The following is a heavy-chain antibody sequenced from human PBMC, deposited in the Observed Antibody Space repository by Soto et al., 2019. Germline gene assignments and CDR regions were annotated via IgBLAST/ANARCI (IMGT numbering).Heavy chain of an antibody. Sequence: QITLKESGPTLVKPTQTLTLTCTFSGFSFTTYGVGVGWIRQAPGKAPECLALIYWDDQKTFRSSLESRLTITTDTSKDQVSLTITNIDPLDTATYYCTKKGQYHDSSACGRDCYMDVWGKGTTVTVSS. CDR1: GFSFTTYGVG. J-gene: IGHJ6*04. CDR3: TKKGQYHDSSACGRDCYMDV. D-gene: IGHD2-2*01. CDR2: IYWDDQK. V-gene: IGHV2-5*02.